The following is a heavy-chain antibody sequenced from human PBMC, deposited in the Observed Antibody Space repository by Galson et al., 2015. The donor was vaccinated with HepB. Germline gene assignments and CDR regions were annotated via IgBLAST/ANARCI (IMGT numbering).Heavy chain of an antibody. CDR2: ISGSGGST. Sequence: SLRLSCAASGFTFSIYAMSWVRQAPGKGLEWVSAISGSGGSTYYADSVKGRFTISRDNSKNTLYLQMNSLRAEDTAVYYCAKANLYYDFWSGYYGAEYFQHWGQGTLVTVSS. CDR1: GFTFSIYA. CDR3: AKANLYYDFWSGYYGAEYFQH. V-gene: IGHV3-23*01. J-gene: IGHJ1*01. D-gene: IGHD3-3*01.